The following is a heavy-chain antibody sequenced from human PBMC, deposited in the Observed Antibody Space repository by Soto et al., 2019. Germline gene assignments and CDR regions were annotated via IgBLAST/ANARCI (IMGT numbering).Heavy chain of an antibody. D-gene: IGHD1-26*01. Sequence: EVQLVESGGGLIQPGGSLRLSCAASGFTVSGNYMSWVRQAPGKGLEWVSIIYGGGSTYYADSVKGRFTISRDSSKNTLYLQMNSLRAEDTAVYYCAKIATYSASYQYFDYWGQGTPVTVSS. CDR3: AKIATYSASYQYFDY. CDR1: GFTVSGNY. CDR2: IYGGGST. J-gene: IGHJ4*02. V-gene: IGHV3-53*01.